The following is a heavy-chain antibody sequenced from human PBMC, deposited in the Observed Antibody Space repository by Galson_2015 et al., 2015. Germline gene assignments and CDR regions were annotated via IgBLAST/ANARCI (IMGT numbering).Heavy chain of an antibody. D-gene: IGHD3-10*01. V-gene: IGHV1-8*01. CDR1: GYTFTSYD. CDR2: MNPNSGNT. CDR3: ARGLDTMVRGVTSPDY. J-gene: IGHJ4*02. Sequence: SCKASGYTFTSYDINWVRQATGQGLEWMGWMNPNSGNTGYAQKFQGRVTMTRNTSISTAYMELSSLRSEDTAVYYCARGLDTMVRGVTSPDYWGQGTLVTVSS.